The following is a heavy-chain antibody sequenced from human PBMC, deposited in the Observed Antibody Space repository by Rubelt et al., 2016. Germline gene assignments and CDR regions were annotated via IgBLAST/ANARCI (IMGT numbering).Heavy chain of an antibody. CDR1: GGSISAYY. CDR2: IHSSGST. D-gene: IGHD5-24*01. Sequence: QVQLQESGPRLVKPSETLSLTCTVSGGSISAYYWGWVRQPPGKGLEWIAYIHSSGSTNASPSLKSRVTISMDTAKNQFSLTRNSGTAVDTAVYYCARVRRGDDYNPHDYWGQGALVTVSS. J-gene: IGHJ4*02. CDR3: ARVRRGDDYNPHDY. V-gene: IGHV4-59*01.